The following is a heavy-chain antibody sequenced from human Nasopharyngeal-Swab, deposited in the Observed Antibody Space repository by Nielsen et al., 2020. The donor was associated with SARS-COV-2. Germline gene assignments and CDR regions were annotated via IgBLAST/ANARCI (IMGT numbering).Heavy chain of an antibody. D-gene: IGHD2-2*01. V-gene: IGHV5-51*01. CDR3: ARVFVVVPAAIGLSGWFDP. CDR1: GYSFTSYW. Sequence: GASLQISCEGSGYSFTSYWIGWVRQMPGKGVEWMGIIYPGDSDTRYSPSFQGQVTISADKSISPAYLQWSSLKASDTAMYYCARVFVVVPAAIGLSGWFDPWGQGTLVTVSS. J-gene: IGHJ5*02. CDR2: IYPGDSDT.